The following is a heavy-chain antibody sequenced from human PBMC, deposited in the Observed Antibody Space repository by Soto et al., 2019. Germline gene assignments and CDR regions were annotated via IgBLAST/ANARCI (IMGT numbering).Heavy chain of an antibody. CDR2: ISGYNGNT. Sequence: QVQLVQSGAEVKKPGASVKVSCKASGYTFTIYGISWVRRAPGQGLEWMGWISGYNGNTDYAQNLQDRVTLTTDASTSSVYMELRSLRSDDTAVYYCARVDYYDSSGDYGYWGQGTLTTVSS. CDR1: GYTFTIYG. J-gene: IGHJ4*02. D-gene: IGHD3-22*01. V-gene: IGHV1-18*04. CDR3: ARVDYYDSSGDYGY.